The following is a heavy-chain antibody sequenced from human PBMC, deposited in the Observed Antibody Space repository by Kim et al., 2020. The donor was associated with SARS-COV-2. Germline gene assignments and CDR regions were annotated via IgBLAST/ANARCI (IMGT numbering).Heavy chain of an antibody. CDR2: IIPILGIA. CDR1: GGTFSSYA. J-gene: IGHJ6*02. D-gene: IGHD2-2*01. CDR3: ARDPGDIVVVPPRFMDV. Sequence: SVKVSCKASGGTFSSYAISWVRQAPGQGLEWMGRIIPILGIANYAQKFQGRVTITADKSTSTAYMELSSLRSEDTAVYYCARDPGDIVVVPPRFMDVWGQGTTVTVSS. V-gene: IGHV1-69*04.